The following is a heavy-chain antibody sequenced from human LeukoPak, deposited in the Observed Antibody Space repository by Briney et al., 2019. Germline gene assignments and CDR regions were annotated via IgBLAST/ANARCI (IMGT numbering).Heavy chain of an antibody. V-gene: IGHV4-38-2*01. CDR3: ATNYGSGSYYLFDY. J-gene: IGHJ4*02. Sequence: PSETLSLTCGVSGYSISSGYYWGWLRQPPGKGLEWIGTIYHNGRTYYNPSLKSRVTISLDTSKNQFSLRLNSVTAADTAVYYCATNYGSGSYYLFDYWGQGTLVSVAS. CDR1: GYSISSGYY. D-gene: IGHD3-10*01. CDR2: IYHNGRT.